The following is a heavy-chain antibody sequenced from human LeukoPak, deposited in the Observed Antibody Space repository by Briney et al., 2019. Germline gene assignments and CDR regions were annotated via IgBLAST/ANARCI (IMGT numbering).Heavy chain of an antibody. D-gene: IGHD3-22*01. CDR1: GGSISSYY. J-gene: IGHJ4*02. Sequence: SETLFLTCTVSGGSISSYYWSWIRQPPGKGLEWIGYIYYSGSTNYNPSLKSRVTISVDTSKNQFSLELSSVTAADTAVYYCARKPIVNSAWYYFDYWGQGTLVTVSS. V-gene: IGHV4-59*12. CDR3: ARKPIVNSAWYYFDY. CDR2: IYYSGST.